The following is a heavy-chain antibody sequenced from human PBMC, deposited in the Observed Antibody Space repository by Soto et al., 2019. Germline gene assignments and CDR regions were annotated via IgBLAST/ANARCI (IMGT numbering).Heavy chain of an antibody. V-gene: IGHV4-30-4*01. CDR2: NYYSGNN. J-gene: IGHJ6*02. CDR1: GGSISSGYYY. CDR3: AGSPVCGMDV. D-gene: IGHD3-10*01. Sequence: SETLSLTCSVSGGSISSGYYYWSWTRQPPGKGLEGIGYNYYSGNNYYNPSLKSRLIISIGTYKNQLSLKVVSVTAADTFVCYCAGSPVCGMDVWGQGTTVTVSS.